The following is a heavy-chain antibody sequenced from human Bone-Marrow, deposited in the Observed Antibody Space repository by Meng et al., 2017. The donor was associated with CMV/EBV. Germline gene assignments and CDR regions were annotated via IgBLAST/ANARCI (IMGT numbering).Heavy chain of an antibody. CDR2: IIPIFGTA. J-gene: IGHJ3*02. V-gene: IGHV1-69*05. CDR3: AGQTGDHDAFDI. D-gene: IGHD7-27*01. Sequence: KISCAASGFTFSSYAISWVRQAPGQGLEWMGGIIPIFGTANYAQKFQGRVTITTDESTSTAYMELCSLRSEDRAVYYCAGQTGDHDAFDIWGQGTMVTVSS. CDR1: GFTFSSYA.